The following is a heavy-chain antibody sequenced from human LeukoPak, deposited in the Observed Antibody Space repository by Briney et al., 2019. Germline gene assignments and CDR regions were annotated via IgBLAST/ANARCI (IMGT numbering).Heavy chain of an antibody. CDR1: TFTFW. CDR3: ARCGYRSAYGWGGGYYYYFMDV. V-gene: IGHV3-7*01. J-gene: IGHJ6*03. Sequence: GGSLRLSCAASTFTFWMSWVRQVAGKGLEWVATIKQDVSEKYYVDSVKGRFTISRDDAKNSLYLQMNSLRAEDTAVYYCARCGYRSAYGWGGGYYYYFMDVWGNGTTVTVSS. CDR2: IKQDVSEK. D-gene: IGHD5-18*01.